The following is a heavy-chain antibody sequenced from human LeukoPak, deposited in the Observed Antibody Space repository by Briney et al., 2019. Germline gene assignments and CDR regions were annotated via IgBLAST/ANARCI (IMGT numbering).Heavy chain of an antibody. J-gene: IGHJ4*02. CDR1: GGTFSSYA. D-gene: IGHD2-15*01. CDR2: IIPIFGTA. V-gene: IGHV1-69*05. CDR3: ARDRLYCSGGSCYLDY. Sequence: ASVKASCKASGGTFSSYAISWVRQAPGQGLEWMGRIIPIFGTANYAQKFQGRVTITTDESTSTAYMELSSLRPEDTAVYYCARDRLYCSGGSCYLDYWGQGTLVTVSS.